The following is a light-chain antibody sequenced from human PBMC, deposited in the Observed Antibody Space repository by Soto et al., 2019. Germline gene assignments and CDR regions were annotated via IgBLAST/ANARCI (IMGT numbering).Light chain of an antibody. V-gene: IGKV1-5*03. CDR1: QSVSSN. CDR3: QQYFAYPLT. CDR2: KAS. Sequence: MTQSPATLSVSPGERATLSCRASQSVSSNLAWYQQKPGKAPKLLIFKASSLESGVPSRFSGSGSGTEFTLTISGLQPDDFATYYCQQYFAYPLTFGGGTKVDIK. J-gene: IGKJ4*01.